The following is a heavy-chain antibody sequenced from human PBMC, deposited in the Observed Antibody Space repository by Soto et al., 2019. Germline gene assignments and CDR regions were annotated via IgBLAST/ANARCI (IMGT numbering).Heavy chain of an antibody. CDR2: INPSGGST. J-gene: IGHJ3*02. D-gene: IGHD1-26*01. V-gene: IGHV1-46*01. CDR1: GYTFTRSG. CDR3: AVGKGLEDAFDI. Sequence: GASVKVSCKASGYTFTRSGISWVRQAPGQGLEWMEIINPSGGSTSYAQKFQGRVTMTRDTSTSTVYMELSSLRSEDTAVYYCAVGKGLEDAFDIWGQGTMVTVSS.